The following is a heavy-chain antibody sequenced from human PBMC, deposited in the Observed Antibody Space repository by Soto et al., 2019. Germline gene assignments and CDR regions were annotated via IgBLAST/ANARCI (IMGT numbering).Heavy chain of an antibody. CDR1: GGSFSGYY. V-gene: IGHV4-34*01. D-gene: IGHD4-4*01. J-gene: IGHJ2*01. CDR3: ARGPSSYSNRKKDNWYFDL. CDR2: INHSGST. Sequence: QVQLQQWGAGLLKPSETLSLTCAVYGGSFSGYYWSWIRQPPGKGLEWIGEINHSGSTNYNPSLKSRVTISVDTSKNQFSLKLSSVTAADTAVYYCARGPSSYSNRKKDNWYFDLWGRGTLVTVSS.